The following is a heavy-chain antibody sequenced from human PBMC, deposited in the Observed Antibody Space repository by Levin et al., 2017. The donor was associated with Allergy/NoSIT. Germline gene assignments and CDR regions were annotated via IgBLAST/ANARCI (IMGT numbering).Heavy chain of an antibody. Sequence: SVKVSCKASGDTFKNYGINWVRQAPGQGLEWMGGIIPIFPIVNYAQKYQGRVTITADDSMSTAYMELSSLRSDDTAVYYCARQLDYGGRTHFDSWGQGTLVTVSS. CDR3: ARQLDYGGRTHFDS. V-gene: IGHV1-69*13. J-gene: IGHJ4*02. CDR1: GDTFKNYG. CDR2: IIPIFPIV. D-gene: IGHD4-23*01.